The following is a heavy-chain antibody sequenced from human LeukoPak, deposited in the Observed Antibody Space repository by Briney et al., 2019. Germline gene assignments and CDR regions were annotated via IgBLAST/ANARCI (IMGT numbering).Heavy chain of an antibody. CDR2: ISGSGGST. J-gene: IGHJ4*02. CDR1: GFTFSSYA. Sequence: GGSLRLSCAASGFTFSSYAMSWVRQAPGKGLEWVSAISGSGGSTYYADSVKGRFTISGDNSKNTLYLQMNSLRAEDTAVYYCAKSSGFVVVVAANDYWGQGTLVTVSS. CDR3: AKSSGFVVVVAANDY. D-gene: IGHD2-15*01. V-gene: IGHV3-23*01.